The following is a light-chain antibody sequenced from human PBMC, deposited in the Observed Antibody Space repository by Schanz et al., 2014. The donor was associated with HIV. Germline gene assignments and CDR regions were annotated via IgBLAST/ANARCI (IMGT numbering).Light chain of an antibody. V-gene: IGKV2-30*01. CDR3: MQGSHWPLT. CDR2: KVS. Sequence: VVLTQSPLSLPVTLGQPASISCRSSHSLVFIDGDIYLNWFHQRPGQSPRRPIYKVSNRDSGVPDRFSGSGSGTDFTLKISRVEAEDVGIYYCMQGSHWPLTFGGGTKVEIK. CDR1: HSLVFIDGDIY. J-gene: IGKJ4*01.